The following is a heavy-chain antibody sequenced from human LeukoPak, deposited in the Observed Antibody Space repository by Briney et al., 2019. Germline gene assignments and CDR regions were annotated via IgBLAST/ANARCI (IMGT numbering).Heavy chain of an antibody. D-gene: IGHD4-17*01. CDR1: RFTFSSYG. CDR3: AKLGTTSVTTGY. Sequence: GGSLRLSCAASRFTFSSYGMHWVRQAPGKGLEWVAVISYDGSNKYYADSVKGRFTISRDNSKNTLYLQMNSLRGEDTAVYYCAKLGTTSVTTGYWGQGTLVTVSS. CDR2: ISYDGSNK. V-gene: IGHV3-30*18. J-gene: IGHJ4*02.